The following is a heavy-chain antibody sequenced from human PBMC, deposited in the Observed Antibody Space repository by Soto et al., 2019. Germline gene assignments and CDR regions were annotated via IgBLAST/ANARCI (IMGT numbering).Heavy chain of an antibody. Sequence: VASVKVSCKASGGTFSSQAFSWVRQAPGQGLEWMGGIIPVFGTANYAQNFQGRITITADKSTTTAYMDLSSLRSDDTAVYYCARGDIAMAVSRFDSWGQGTLVTVPS. D-gene: IGHD2-15*01. V-gene: IGHV1-69*06. J-gene: IGHJ4*02. CDR1: GGTFSSQA. CDR3: ARGDIAMAVSRFDS. CDR2: IIPVFGTA.